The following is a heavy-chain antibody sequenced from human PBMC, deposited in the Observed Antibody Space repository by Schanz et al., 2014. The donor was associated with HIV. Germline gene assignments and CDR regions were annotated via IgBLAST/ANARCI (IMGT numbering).Heavy chain of an antibody. J-gene: IGHJ4*02. Sequence: QVRLPQWGAGLLKPSETLSLTCAVYGSSFNDYYWGWIRQAPGKGPEWIGEINHSGIPNYNPSLESRVTISVDTSKNQFSLKLSSVTAADTAVYYCARGIRPSDRVYFFDDWGQGTLVTVPS. CDR2: INHSGIP. CDR3: ARGIRPSDRVYFFDD. D-gene: IGHD2-21*02. CDR1: GSSFNDYY. V-gene: IGHV4-34*01.